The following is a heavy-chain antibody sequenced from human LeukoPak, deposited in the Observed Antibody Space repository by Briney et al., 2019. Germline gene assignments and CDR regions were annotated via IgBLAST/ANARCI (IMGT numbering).Heavy chain of an antibody. CDR1: GGTFSSYA. J-gene: IGHJ6*03. CDR3: ARGQLLQSYYYYYMDV. V-gene: IGHV1-69*05. CDR2: IIPIFGTA. D-gene: IGHD4-23*01. Sequence: SVKVSCKGSGGTFSSYAISWVRQAPGQGLEWMGGIIPIFGTANYAQKFQGRVTITTDESTSTAYMELSSLRSEDTAVYYCARGQLLQSYYYYYMDVWGKGTTVTVSS.